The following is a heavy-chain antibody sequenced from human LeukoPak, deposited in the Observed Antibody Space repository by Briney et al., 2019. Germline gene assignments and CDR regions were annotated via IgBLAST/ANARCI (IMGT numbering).Heavy chain of an antibody. D-gene: IGHD4-17*01. Sequence: DPSETLSLTCTVSGGSISSSSYYWGWIRQPPGKGLEWIGSIYYSGSTYYNPSLKSRVTISVDTSKNQFSLKLSSVTAADTAVYYCARRLRTIDYWGQGTLVTVSS. V-gene: IGHV4-39*01. CDR2: IYYSGST. CDR1: GGSISSSSYY. CDR3: ARRLRTIDY. J-gene: IGHJ4*02.